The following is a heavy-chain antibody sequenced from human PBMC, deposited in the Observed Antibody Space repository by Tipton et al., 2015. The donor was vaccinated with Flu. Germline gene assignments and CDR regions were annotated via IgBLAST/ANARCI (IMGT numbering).Heavy chain of an antibody. CDR2: ISWNSDV. J-gene: IGHJ4*02. V-gene: IGHV3-9*01. D-gene: IGHD5-24*01. CDR1: GFTFDTYA. Sequence: SLRLSCAASGFTFDTYAMHWVRQAPGKGLEWVSGISWNSDVDYADSVKGRFTISRDNAKNSLYLQMNSLRIEDTAFYYCAKNNGPRSYKYGLDVWGQGTLVTVSS. CDR3: AKNNGPRSYKYGLDV.